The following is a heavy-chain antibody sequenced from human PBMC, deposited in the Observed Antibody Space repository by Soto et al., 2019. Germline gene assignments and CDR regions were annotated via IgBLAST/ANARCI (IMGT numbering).Heavy chain of an antibody. J-gene: IGHJ4*02. CDR2: IIPIFGTA. D-gene: IGHD5-12*01. V-gene: IGHV1-69*13. CDR3: ASPRLPSGYDQFVY. Sequence: SVKVSCKASGGTFSSYAISWVRQAPGQGLEWMGGIIPIFGTANYAQKFQGRVTITADESTSTAYMELSSLRSEDTAVYYCASPRLPSGYDQFVYWGQGTPVTVSS. CDR1: GGTFSSYA.